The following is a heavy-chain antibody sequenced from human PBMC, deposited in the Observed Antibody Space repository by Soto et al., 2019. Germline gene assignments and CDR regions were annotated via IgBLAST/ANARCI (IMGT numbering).Heavy chain of an antibody. D-gene: IGHD2-15*01. CDR1: GGTFSSYA. CDR2: IIPIFGTA. CDR3: ARARGVAATQDYYYGMDV. Sequence: GASVKVSCKASGGTFSSYAISWVRQAPGQGLEWMGGIIPIFGTANYAQKFQGRVTITADESTSTAYMELSSLRSEDTAVYYCARARGVAATQDYYYGMDVWGQGTTVTSP. J-gene: IGHJ6*02. V-gene: IGHV1-69*13.